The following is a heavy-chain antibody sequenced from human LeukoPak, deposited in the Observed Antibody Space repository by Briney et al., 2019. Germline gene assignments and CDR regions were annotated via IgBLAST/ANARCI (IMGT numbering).Heavy chain of an antibody. Sequence: GGSLRLSCAASGFTFSSYSMNWVRQAPGEGLEWVSSISSSRSYIYYADSVKGRFTISRDNAKNSLYLQMNSLRAEDTAVYYCAREGDSISSKTPYYYHYMDVWGKGTTVTVPS. CDR3: AREGDSISSKTPYYYHYMDV. CDR2: ISSSRSYI. D-gene: IGHD6-6*01. CDR1: GFTFSSYS. V-gene: IGHV3-21*01. J-gene: IGHJ6*03.